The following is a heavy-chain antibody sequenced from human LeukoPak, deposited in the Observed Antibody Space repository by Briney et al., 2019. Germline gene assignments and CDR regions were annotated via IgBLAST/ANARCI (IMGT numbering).Heavy chain of an antibody. V-gene: IGHV1-69*01. CDR1: GGTFSSYA. D-gene: IGHD3-10*01. J-gene: IGHJ6*03. CDR2: IIPIFGTA. CDR3: VREGRFGELSSSNYYYYMDV. Sequence: GSSVKVSCKASGGTFSSYAISWVRQAPGQGLEWMGGIIPIFGTANYAQKFQGRVTITADESTSTAYMELSSLRSEDTAVYYCVREGRFGELSSSNYYYYMDVWGKGTTVTISS.